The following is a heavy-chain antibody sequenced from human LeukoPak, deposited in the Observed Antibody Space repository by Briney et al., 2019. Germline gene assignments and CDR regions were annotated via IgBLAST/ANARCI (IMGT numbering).Heavy chain of an antibody. CDR3: ARMKAAGNAFDI. CDR2: VNHSGRT. J-gene: IGHJ3*02. CDR1: GGSFSDYW. V-gene: IGHV4-34*01. D-gene: IGHD6-13*01. Sequence: PSETLSLTCAVYGGSFSDYWWTWIRQSPGKGLEWIGEVNHSGRTNYNPSLKSRVTISVDTSKNQFSLKLSSVTAADTAVYYCARMKAAGNAFDIWGQGTMVTVSS.